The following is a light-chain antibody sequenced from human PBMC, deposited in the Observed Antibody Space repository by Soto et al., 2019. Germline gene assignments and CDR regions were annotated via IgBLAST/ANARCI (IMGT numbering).Light chain of an antibody. Sequence: EIVLTQSPGTLSLSPGERATLFCRASQSVNSNYLAWYQQKPGRGPRLLIHGASSRITGIPDRFSGSESGTDFALTISRLEPEDFAVYYCQQYGSLPQTFGQGTKVEI. CDR1: QSVNSNY. J-gene: IGKJ1*01. CDR3: QQYGSLPQT. CDR2: GAS. V-gene: IGKV3-20*01.